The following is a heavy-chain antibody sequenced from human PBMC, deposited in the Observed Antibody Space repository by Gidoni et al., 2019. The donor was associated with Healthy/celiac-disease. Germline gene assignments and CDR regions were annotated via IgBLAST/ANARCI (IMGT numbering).Heavy chain of an antibody. J-gene: IGHJ4*02. CDR3: ASLSGWYHVFYFDY. V-gene: IGHV4-39*01. Sequence: QLQLQESGPGLVKPSETLSLTCTVSGGSISSSSYYWGWIRQPPGKGLEWIGSIYYSGSTYYNPSLKSRVTISVDTSKNQFSLKLSSVTAADTAVYYCASLSGWYHVFYFDYWGQGTLVTVSS. D-gene: IGHD6-19*01. CDR2: IYYSGST. CDR1: GGSISSSSYY.